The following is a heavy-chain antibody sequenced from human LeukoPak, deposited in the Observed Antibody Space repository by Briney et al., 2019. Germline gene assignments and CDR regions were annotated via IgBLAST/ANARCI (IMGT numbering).Heavy chain of an antibody. D-gene: IGHD1-26*01. V-gene: IGHV5-51*01. Sequence: GESLKISCKGSGYSFTSYWIGWVRQMPGKGLEWMGIIYPGDSDTRYSPSFQGQVTISADKSISTAYLQWSSLKASDTAMYYCARHRGSGSYSYYYYYYMDVWGKGTTVTVSS. CDR3: ARHRGSGSYSYYYYYYMDV. CDR1: GYSFTSYW. J-gene: IGHJ6*03. CDR2: IYPGDSDT.